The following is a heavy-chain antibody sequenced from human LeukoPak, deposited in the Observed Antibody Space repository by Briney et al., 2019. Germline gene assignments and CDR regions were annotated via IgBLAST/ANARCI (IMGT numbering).Heavy chain of an antibody. CDR2: IYYSGST. CDR3: ARNVGSMVRGVIGTNWFDP. Sequence: SETLSLTCSVSGDSISTYHWSWIRQPPGKGLEWIGYIYYSGSTNYNPSLKSRVTISVDTSKNQFSLKLSSVTAADTAVYYCARNVGSMVRGVIGTNWFDPWGQGTLVTVSS. J-gene: IGHJ5*02. D-gene: IGHD3-10*01. CDR1: GDSISTYH. V-gene: IGHV4-59*08.